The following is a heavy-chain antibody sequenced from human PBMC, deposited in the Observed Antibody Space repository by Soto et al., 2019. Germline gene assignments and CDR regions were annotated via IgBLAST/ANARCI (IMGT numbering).Heavy chain of an antibody. CDR3: ARHMMSYYDSSGLNWFDP. D-gene: IGHD3-22*01. CDR1: GYSFTSYW. V-gene: IGHV5-10-1*01. J-gene: IGHJ5*02. CDR2: IDPSDSYT. Sequence: GESLKISCKGSGYSFTSYWISWVRQMPGKGLEWMGRIDPSDSYTNYSPSFQGHVTISADKSISTAYLQWSSLKASDTAMYYCARHMMSYYDSSGLNWFDPWGQGTLVTVSS.